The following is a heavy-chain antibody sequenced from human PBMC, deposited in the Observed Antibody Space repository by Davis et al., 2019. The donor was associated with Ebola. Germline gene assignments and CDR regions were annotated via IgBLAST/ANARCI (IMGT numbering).Heavy chain of an antibody. D-gene: IGHD3-3*01. J-gene: IGHJ6*04. Sequence: GESLKISCAASGFTFSSYWMSWARQAPGKGLEWVAVIWYDGSNKYYADSVKGRFTISRDNSKNTLYLQMNSLGAEDTAVYYCAKSGLSFGVVKYHYGMDVWGKGTTVTVSS. CDR3: AKSGLSFGVVKYHYGMDV. CDR1: GFTFSSYW. CDR2: IWYDGSNK. V-gene: IGHV3-33*06.